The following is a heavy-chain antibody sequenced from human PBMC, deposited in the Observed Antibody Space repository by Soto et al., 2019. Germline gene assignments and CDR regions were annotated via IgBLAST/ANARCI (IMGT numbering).Heavy chain of an antibody. CDR1: GYSFTSYW. Sequence: EVQLVQSGAEVKKPGESLRISCKGSGYSFTSYWVTWVRQMPGKGLEWMGRIDPSDSYTNYNPPFQGHVTISVDKSISTAYLQWSSLKASDTAMYYCARPYGGNSGMDVWGQGTTVTVSS. CDR2: IDPSDSYT. V-gene: IGHV5-10-1*01. CDR3: ARPYGGNSGMDV. J-gene: IGHJ6*02. D-gene: IGHD4-17*01.